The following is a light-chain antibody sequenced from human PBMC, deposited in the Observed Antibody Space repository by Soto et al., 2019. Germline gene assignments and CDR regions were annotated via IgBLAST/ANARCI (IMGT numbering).Light chain of an antibody. CDR1: RSDVGAYNF. J-gene: IGLJ1*01. CDR2: DVS. V-gene: IGLV2-14*03. CDR3: SSYTSSSTHV. Sequence: QSALTQPASVSGSRGQSIPISCTGTRSDVGAYNFVSWYQQHPGKLPKLMIFDVSRRPSGVSDRFSGSKSGNTASLTISGLQAEDEGDYYCSSYTSSSTHVFGSGTKLTVL.